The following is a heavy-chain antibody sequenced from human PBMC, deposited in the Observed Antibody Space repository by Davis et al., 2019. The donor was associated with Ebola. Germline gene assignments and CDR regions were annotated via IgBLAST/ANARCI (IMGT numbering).Heavy chain of an antibody. CDR1: GDSVSINRGA. D-gene: IGHD5-12*01. V-gene: IGHV6-1*01. Sequence: PSETLSLTCAISGDSVSINRGAWNWIRQSPSRGLEWLGRTYYNSKWYNDYAMSVKGRITINPDTSKNQFSLQLNSVTPEDTAVYYCARGWLRSGLDVWGKGAAVIVSS. CDR3: ARGWLRSGLDV. CDR2: TYYNSKWYN. J-gene: IGHJ6*04.